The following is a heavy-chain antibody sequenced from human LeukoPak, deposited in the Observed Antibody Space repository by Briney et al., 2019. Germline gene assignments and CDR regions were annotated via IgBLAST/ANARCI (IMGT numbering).Heavy chain of an antibody. CDR2: IKQDGSEK. Sequence: GGSLRLSCAASGFTFSSYWMSWVRQAPGKGLEWVANIKQDGSEKYYVGSVKGRFTISRDNAKNSLYLQMNSLRAEDTAVYYCASTIAAAGPDAFDIWGQGTMVTVSS. J-gene: IGHJ3*02. V-gene: IGHV3-7*01. CDR1: GFTFSSYW. D-gene: IGHD6-13*01. CDR3: ASTIAAAGPDAFDI.